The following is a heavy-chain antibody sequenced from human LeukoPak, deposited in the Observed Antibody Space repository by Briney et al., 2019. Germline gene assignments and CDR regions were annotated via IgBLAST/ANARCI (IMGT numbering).Heavy chain of an antibody. D-gene: IGHD2-15*01. V-gene: IGHV3-30*18. Sequence: PGGSLRLSCAASGFTFSSYGMHWVRQAPGKGLEWVAVISYDGSNKYYADSVKGRFTISRDNSKNTLCLQMNSLRAEDTAVYYCAKDRVVAATRAGYGMDVWGQGTTVTVSS. CDR2: ISYDGSNK. CDR3: AKDRVVAATRAGYGMDV. J-gene: IGHJ6*02. CDR1: GFTFSSYG.